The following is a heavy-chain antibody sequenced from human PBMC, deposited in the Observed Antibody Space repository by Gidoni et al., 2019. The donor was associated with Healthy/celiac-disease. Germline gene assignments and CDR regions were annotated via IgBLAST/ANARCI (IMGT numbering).Heavy chain of an antibody. Sequence: QVQLQESGPGLVKPSETLSLTCPASGGSISSYYWSWIRQPPGKGLEWIGYIYYSGSTNYNPSLKSRVTISVDTSKNQFSLKLSSVTAADTAVYYCARAGDILTGYYLPFDYWGQGTLVTVSS. D-gene: IGHD3-9*01. CDR2: IYYSGST. CDR3: ARAGDILTGYYLPFDY. J-gene: IGHJ4*02. CDR1: GGSISSYY. V-gene: IGHV4-59*01.